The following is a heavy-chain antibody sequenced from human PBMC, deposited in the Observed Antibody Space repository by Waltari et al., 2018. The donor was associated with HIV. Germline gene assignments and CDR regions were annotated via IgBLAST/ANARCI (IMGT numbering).Heavy chain of an antibody. CDR3: ARSPYDIYGDYDLCDY. CDR2: IKQDGSEK. Sequence: EVQLVESGGGLVQPGGSLRLSCAASGFTFSSCWMSWVRQAPGKGLEWVANIKQDGSEKYYVDSVKGRFTISRDNAKNSLYLQMNSLRAEDTAVYYCARSPYDIYGDYDLCDYWGQGTLVTVSS. V-gene: IGHV3-7*01. D-gene: IGHD4-17*01. J-gene: IGHJ4*02. CDR1: GFTFSSCW.